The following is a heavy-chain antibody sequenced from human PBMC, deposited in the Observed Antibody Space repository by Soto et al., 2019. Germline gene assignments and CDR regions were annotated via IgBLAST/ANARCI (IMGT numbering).Heavy chain of an antibody. D-gene: IGHD6-13*01. CDR1: GFIFSSYG. J-gene: IGHJ4*02. CDR3: ARDRSTVSDDCDF. CDR2: IWYDGSNR. V-gene: IGHV3-33*01. Sequence: QVQLAESGGGVVKPGRSLRISCAAYGFIFSSYGMHWVRQAPGKGLEWVAVIWYDGSNRHYADSVKGRFTISRDNSKNTVYRQMNSLRVDDTAVYYCARDRSTVSDDCDFWGQAALVTVSS.